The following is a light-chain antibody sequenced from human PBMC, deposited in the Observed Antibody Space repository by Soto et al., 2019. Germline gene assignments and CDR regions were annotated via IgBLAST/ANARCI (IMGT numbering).Light chain of an antibody. CDR3: QQYDSYSYT. CDR2: KAS. V-gene: IGKV1-5*03. J-gene: IGKJ2*01. Sequence: DIQMTQSPSTLSASVGDRVTITCRASQSISSWLAWYQQKPGKAPKLLIYKASSLESGVPSSFSGGGSGTELTLTISSLQPDDFATYYCQQYDSYSYTFCQGTKLEIK. CDR1: QSISSW.